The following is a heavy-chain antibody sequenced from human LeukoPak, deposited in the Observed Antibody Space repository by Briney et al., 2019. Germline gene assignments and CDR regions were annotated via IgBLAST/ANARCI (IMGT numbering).Heavy chain of an antibody. CDR3: ARGLAKGAASGWFDP. CDR1: GGSFSGYY. D-gene: IGHD6-13*01. J-gene: IGHJ5*02. V-gene: IGHV4-34*01. Sequence: PSETLSLTCAVYGGSFSGYYWGWIRHPPGKGLEWGGEINHSGSTNYNPSLKSRVTISIDTSKNQFSLKLSSVTAADTAVYYCARGLAKGAASGWFDPWGQGTLVTVSS. CDR2: INHSGST.